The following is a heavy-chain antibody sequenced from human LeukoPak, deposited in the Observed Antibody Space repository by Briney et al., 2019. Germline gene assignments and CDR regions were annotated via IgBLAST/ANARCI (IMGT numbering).Heavy chain of an antibody. D-gene: IGHD2-21*02. J-gene: IGHJ6*02. V-gene: IGHV3-23*01. Sequence: GGSLRLSCAASGFTFSNFPMTWVRRAPGKGLQSFASISGSGADTYYTDSVKGRFTISRDNLNNTVYLQMNSLRAEDTAVYYCAKVLGHDGDGYYYYGLHVWGQGTTVTVSS. CDR1: GFTFSNFP. CDR3: AKVLGHDGDGYYYYGLHV. CDR2: ISGSGADT.